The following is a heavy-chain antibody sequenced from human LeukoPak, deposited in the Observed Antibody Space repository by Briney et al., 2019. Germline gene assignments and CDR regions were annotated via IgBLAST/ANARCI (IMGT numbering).Heavy chain of an antibody. D-gene: IGHD4-23*01. CDR1: GFTFSNAW. CDR2: IKSKTDGGTT. CDR3: TTDWYYGGNSAVDY. Sequence: GGSLRLSCAASGFTFSNAWMSWVRQAPGKGLEWVGRIKSKTDGGTTDYAAPVKGRFTISRHDSKNTLYLQMHSLKTEDTAVYYCTTDWYYGGNSAVDYWGQGTLVTVSS. V-gene: IGHV3-15*01. J-gene: IGHJ4*02.